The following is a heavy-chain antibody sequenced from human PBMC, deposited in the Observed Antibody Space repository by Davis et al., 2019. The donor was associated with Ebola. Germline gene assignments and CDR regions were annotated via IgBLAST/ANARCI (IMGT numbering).Heavy chain of an antibody. CDR2: INWSGGSK. Sequence: SCAASGFIVSDKYMSWVRQAPGKGLEWVSGINWSGGSKGYVDSVKGRFTISRDNAKNSLSLQMNSLRAEDTAFYYCTKGHYGDYDRPFDYWGQGTLVTVSS. CDR3: TKGHYGDYDRPFDY. D-gene: IGHD4-17*01. V-gene: IGHV3-9*01. CDR1: GFIVSDKY. J-gene: IGHJ4*02.